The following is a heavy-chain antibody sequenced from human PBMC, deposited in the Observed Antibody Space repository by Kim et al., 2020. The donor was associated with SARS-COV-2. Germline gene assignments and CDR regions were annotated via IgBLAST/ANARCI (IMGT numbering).Heavy chain of an antibody. D-gene: IGHD6-25*01. Sequence: TYPNPSFKSRVSISVDPSNNQFRLQLTSVTAADTAVYYCARETSTSAIDYWGQGTLVSVSS. J-gene: IGHJ4*02. CDR2: T. V-gene: IGHV4-39*01. CDR3: ARETSTSAIDY.